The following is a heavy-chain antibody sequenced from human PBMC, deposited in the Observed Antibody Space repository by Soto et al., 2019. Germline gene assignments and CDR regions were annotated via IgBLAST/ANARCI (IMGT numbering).Heavy chain of an antibody. J-gene: IGHJ6*02. D-gene: IGHD3-3*01. CDR1: GGSISSSNW. CDR2: IYHSGST. CDR3: ASRDFWSGYSTDV. V-gene: IGHV4-4*02. Sequence: XXTLSLACAVSGGSISSSNWWSWVRQPPGKGLEWIGEIYHSGSTNYNPSLKSRVTISVDKSKNQFSLKLSSVTAADTAVYYCASRDFWSGYSTDVWGQGTTVTVSS.